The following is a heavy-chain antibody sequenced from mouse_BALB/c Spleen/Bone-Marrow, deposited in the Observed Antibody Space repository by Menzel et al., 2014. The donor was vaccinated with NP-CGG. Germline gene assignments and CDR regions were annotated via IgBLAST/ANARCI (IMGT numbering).Heavy chain of an antibody. CDR3: SREPSNWGYY. Sequence: ESGAELARPGASVKLSCKTPGYTFTTYWMQWVKQRPGQGLEWIGAIYPGEGDTRYTQKFKGKATLTADKSSSTAYMQLSNLTSEDSAVYYCSREPSNWGYYWGQGTTLTVSS. J-gene: IGHJ2*01. V-gene: IGHV1-87*01. CDR1: GYTFTTYW. CDR2: IYPGEGDT.